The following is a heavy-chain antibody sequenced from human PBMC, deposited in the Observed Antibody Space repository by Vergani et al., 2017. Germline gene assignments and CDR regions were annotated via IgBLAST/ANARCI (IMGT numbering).Heavy chain of an antibody. CDR3: AIRILGNWXFDL. CDR1: GYTFTNYA. Sequence: QVQLVQSGAEVKKPGASVKVSCKASGYTFTNYAMHWVRQAPGHRLEWMGWINTGNGNTKYSQKFQGRVTITRDTSASTAYMELSSLRSEDTAVYYCAIRILGNWXFDLWGRGTLVTVSS. V-gene: IGHV1-3*04. J-gene: IGHJ2*01. CDR2: INTGNGNT. D-gene: IGHD2-15*01.